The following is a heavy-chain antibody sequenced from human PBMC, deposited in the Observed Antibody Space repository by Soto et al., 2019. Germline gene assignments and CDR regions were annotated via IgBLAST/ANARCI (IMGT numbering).Heavy chain of an antibody. Sequence: SETLSLTCTVSGGSISSYYWSWIRQPPGKGLEWIGYIYYSGSTNYNPSLKSRVTISVDTSKNQFSLKLSSVTAADTSVYYCARSGYSYGPNPLLYWGQGTLVTVSS. CDR1: GGSISSYY. V-gene: IGHV4-59*12. CDR2: IYYSGST. D-gene: IGHD5-18*01. CDR3: ARSGYSYGPNPLLY. J-gene: IGHJ4*02.